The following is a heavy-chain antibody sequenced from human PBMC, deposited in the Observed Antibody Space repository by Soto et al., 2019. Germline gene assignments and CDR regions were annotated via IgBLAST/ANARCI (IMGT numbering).Heavy chain of an antibody. CDR1: EFTVSSNY. D-gene: IGHD1-26*01. CDR2: LYISGST. Sequence: GGSLRLSCAASEFTVSSNYMGWVRQAPGKGLEWVSVLYISGSTFYADSVKGRFTISRDNSKNTLYLQMNSLRAEDTSVYYCAKEGGLSGSYYISSSYYFDYWGQGTLVTVSS. J-gene: IGHJ4*02. V-gene: IGHV3-66*03. CDR3: AKEGGLSGSYYISSSYYFDY.